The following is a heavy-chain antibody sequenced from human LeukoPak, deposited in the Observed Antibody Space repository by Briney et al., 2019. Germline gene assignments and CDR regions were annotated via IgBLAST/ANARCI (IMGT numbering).Heavy chain of an antibody. D-gene: IGHD3-22*01. CDR3: ARAEGAYDRAFDY. V-gene: IGHV4-61*01. CDR1: GGSVSSGNYY. Sequence: PSETLSLTCTVSGGSVSSGNYYWSWIRQPPGKGLEWIGYISYSGRTAYNPSLKSRVTISMGTSRTQFSLKLNSVTAADTAVYYCARAEGAYDRAFDYWGQGTLSPSPQ. CDR2: ISYSGRT. J-gene: IGHJ4*02.